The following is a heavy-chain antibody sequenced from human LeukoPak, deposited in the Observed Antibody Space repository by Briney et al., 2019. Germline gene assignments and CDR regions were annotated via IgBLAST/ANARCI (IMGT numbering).Heavy chain of an antibody. CDR2: ISTSGST. V-gene: IGHV4-4*07. J-gene: IGHJ6*03. CDR1: GGSISSYY. D-gene: IGHD2-2*01. CDR3: ARDMCSSTSFYDYYYYMDV. Sequence: PSETLSLTCTVSGGSISSYYWSWIRQPAGKGLEWIGSISTSGSTNYNPSLKSRVTMSVDTSKNQFSLMLSSVTAADTAVYYCARDMCSSTSFYDYYYYMDVWGKGTTVTVSS.